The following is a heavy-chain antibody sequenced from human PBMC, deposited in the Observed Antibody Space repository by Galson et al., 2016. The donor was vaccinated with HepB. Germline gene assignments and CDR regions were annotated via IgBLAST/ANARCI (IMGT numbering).Heavy chain of an antibody. CDR1: GYSFTTYL. V-gene: IGHV1-3*01. D-gene: IGHD3-16*01. J-gene: IGHJ5*02. Sequence: SVKVSCKASGYSFTTYLTHWVRQAPGQRLEWMGWINAGNGNTMYSEKFQGRVTLTTDTSTSTVHMELRSLRPDDTAIYYCARDWGFRGGVTQNWLDPWGQGTLVTVSS. CDR2: INAGNGNT. CDR3: ARDWGFRGGVTQNWLDP.